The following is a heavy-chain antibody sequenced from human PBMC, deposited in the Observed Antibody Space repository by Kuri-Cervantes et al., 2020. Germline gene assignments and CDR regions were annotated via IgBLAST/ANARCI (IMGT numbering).Heavy chain of an antibody. Sequence: GGSLRLSCAASGLTFIGYAMNWVRQTPGKGTEWVSTISASGTRPYYTDSVQGRFTISRDNSKNTVYLQMNSLGVDDTAIYYCTTHPEGSVQDFQYWGQGTLVTVSS. J-gene: IGHJ4*02. CDR1: GLTFIGYA. V-gene: IGHV3-23*01. D-gene: IGHD3-3*01. CDR2: ISASGTRP. CDR3: TTHPEGSVQDFQY.